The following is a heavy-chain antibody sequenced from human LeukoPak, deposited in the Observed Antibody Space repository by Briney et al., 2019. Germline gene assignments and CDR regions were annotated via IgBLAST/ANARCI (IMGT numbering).Heavy chain of an antibody. Sequence: GGSLRLSCAASEFTFSSYAMSWVRQAPGKGLEWVSAISNSGGSTYYADSVKGRFTISRDNSKNTLYLQMNSLIAEDTAVYYCAKEKGTYDSSGYYHRGYFDYWGQGTLVTVSS. CDR2: ISNSGGST. CDR3: AKEKGTYDSSGYYHRGYFDY. CDR1: EFTFSSYA. V-gene: IGHV3-23*01. D-gene: IGHD3-22*01. J-gene: IGHJ4*02.